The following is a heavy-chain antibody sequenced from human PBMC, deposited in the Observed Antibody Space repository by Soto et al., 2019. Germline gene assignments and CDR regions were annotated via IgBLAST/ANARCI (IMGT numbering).Heavy chain of an antibody. CDR2: MNPNSGNT. V-gene: IGHV1-8*01. D-gene: IGHD3-9*01. Sequence: ASVKVSGKASGYTFTSYDINWVRQATGQGLEWMGWMNPNSGNTGYAQKFQGRVTMTRNTSISTAYMELSSLRSEDTAVYYCARRRYFDGGWFDPWGQGTLVTVSS. J-gene: IGHJ5*02. CDR3: ARRRYFDGGWFDP. CDR1: GYTFTSYD.